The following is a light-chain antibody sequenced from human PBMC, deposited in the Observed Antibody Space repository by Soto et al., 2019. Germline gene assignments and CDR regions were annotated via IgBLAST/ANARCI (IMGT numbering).Light chain of an antibody. Sequence: DIQMTQSPSSLSASVVDSVTITCRASQGISNYLAWYQQKPGKVPKLLIYAASTLQSGVPSRFSGSGSGTYFTLTISSLQPEDVATYYCQKYNSAPWTFGQGTKVEIK. J-gene: IGKJ1*01. CDR3: QKYNSAPWT. V-gene: IGKV1-27*01. CDR1: QGISNY. CDR2: AAS.